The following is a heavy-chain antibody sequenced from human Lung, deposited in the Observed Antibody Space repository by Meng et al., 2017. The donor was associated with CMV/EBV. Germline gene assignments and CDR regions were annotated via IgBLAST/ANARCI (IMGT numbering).Heavy chain of an antibody. CDR1: GGSFSHNY. J-gene: IGHJ4*02. V-gene: IGHV4-34*01. Sequence: AGSXRLXCAVSGGSFSHNYWSWIRQPPGKGLEWIGEVNHRGSSNYNPSLMSRVTISVDTSKKQCSLKMSSVTAADTAVYYCASVAAGDYDSSGPVDYWGQGXLVTVSS. CDR2: VNHRGSS. CDR3: ASVAAGDYDSSGPVDY. D-gene: IGHD3-22*01.